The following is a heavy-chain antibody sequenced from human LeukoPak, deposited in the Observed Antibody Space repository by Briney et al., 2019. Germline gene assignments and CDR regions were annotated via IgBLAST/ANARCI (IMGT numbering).Heavy chain of an antibody. J-gene: IGHJ4*02. CDR1: GYTFTSYG. CDR2: INPSGGST. V-gene: IGHV1-46*01. D-gene: IGHD5-18*01. CDR3: ARDNQPPLGGYSH. Sequence: ASVKVSCKASGYTFTSYGISWVRQAPGQGLEWMGIINPSGGSTSYAQKFQGRVTMTRDTSTSTVYMELSSLRSEDTAVYYCARDNQPPLGGYSHWGQGTLVTVSS.